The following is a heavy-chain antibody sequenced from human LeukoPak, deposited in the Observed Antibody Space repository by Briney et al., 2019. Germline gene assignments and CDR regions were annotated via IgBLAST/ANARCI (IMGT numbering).Heavy chain of an antibody. CDR2: ISGSGGST. D-gene: IGHD1-7*01. CDR3: AKDRWNYVSYFDY. V-gene: IGHV3-23*01. Sequence: GGSLRLPCAASGFTFSSYAMSWVRQAPGKGLEWVSAISGSGGSTYYADSVKGRFTISRDNSKNTLYLQMNSLRAEDTAVYYCAKDRWNYVSYFDYWGQGTLVTVSS. CDR1: GFTFSSYA. J-gene: IGHJ4*02.